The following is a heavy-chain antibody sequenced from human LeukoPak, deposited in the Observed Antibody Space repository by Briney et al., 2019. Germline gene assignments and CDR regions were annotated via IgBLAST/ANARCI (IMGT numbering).Heavy chain of an antibody. CDR2: IIPIFGTA. J-gene: IGHJ6*03. V-gene: IGHV1-69*06. Sequence: SVKVSCKASGGTFSSYAISWVRQAPGQGLEWMGGIIPIFGTANYAQKFQGRVTITADKSTSTAYMELSSLRSEDTAVYYCCSTYYYYMDVWGKGTTVTISS. CDR3: CSTYYYYMDV. CDR1: GGTFSSYA.